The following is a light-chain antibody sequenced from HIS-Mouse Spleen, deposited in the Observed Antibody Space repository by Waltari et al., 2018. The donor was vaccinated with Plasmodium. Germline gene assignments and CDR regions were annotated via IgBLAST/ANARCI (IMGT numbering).Light chain of an antibody. V-gene: IGLV3-21*02. J-gene: IGLJ2*01. CDR3: QVWDSSSDHPV. CDR1: YIGTKN. CDR2: DDS. Sequence: SYVLTQPPSVSVAPAQPARITCGGNYIGTKNVHWYQEKPGQAPAMVVYDDSDRPSGSPERFSGSNSGNTATLTISRVEAGDEADYYCQVWDSSSDHPVFGGGTKLTVL.